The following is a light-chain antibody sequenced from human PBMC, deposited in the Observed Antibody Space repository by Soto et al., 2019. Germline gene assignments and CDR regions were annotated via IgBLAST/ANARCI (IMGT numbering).Light chain of an antibody. CDR2: EAS. J-gene: IGKJ4*01. Sequence: DIQMTQSPSSLSASVGDRVTISCRASQGINNDLGWYQQKPGKAPKRLIYEASTLQSGVPSRFSGSGSGTEFTLTISSLQPEDFATYYRLQHNDYPRTFGGGTQVA. V-gene: IGKV1-17*01. CDR1: QGINND. CDR3: LQHNDYPRT.